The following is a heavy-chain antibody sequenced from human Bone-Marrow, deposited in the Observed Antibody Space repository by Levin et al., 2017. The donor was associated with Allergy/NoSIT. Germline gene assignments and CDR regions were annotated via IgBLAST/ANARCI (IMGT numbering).Heavy chain of an antibody. V-gene: IGHV3-48*02. CDR1: GFSFSSYS. Sequence: GGSLRLSCAASGFSFSSYSMNWVRQAPGKGLEWISYIISGSSIIHYADSVKGRFTISRDDAKNSLYLQMNSLRDEDTAVYYCARGGISSGWYLVDYWGQGTLVTVSS. CDR2: IISGSSII. J-gene: IGHJ4*02. D-gene: IGHD6-19*01. CDR3: ARGGISSGWYLVDY.